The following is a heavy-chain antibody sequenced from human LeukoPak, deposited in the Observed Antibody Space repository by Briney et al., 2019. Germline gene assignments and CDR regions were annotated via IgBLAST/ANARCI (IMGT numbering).Heavy chain of an antibody. V-gene: IGHV3-74*01. Sequence: PGGSLRLSCAASGFAFLSYSMNWVRQAPGKGLVWVSRINSDGSSTSYADSVRGRFTISRDNAKNTVHLQMNSLRVEDTAIYFCAGAYSAYDPFDYWGQGILVTVSS. CDR2: INSDGSST. CDR1: GFAFLSYS. J-gene: IGHJ4*02. CDR3: AGAYSAYDPFDY. D-gene: IGHD5-12*01.